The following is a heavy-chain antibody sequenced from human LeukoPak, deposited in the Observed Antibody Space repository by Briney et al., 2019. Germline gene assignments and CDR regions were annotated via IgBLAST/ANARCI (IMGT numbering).Heavy chain of an antibody. CDR3: ARDRKLYSSGWYSSYYYYYMDV. J-gene: IGHJ6*03. V-gene: IGHV3-7*01. CDR2: IKQDGSEK. Sequence: GGSLGLSCAASGFTFSSYWMSWVRQAPGKGLEWVANIKQDGSEKYYVDSVKGRFTISRDNAKNSLYLQMNSLRAEDTAVYYCARDRKLYSSGWYSSYYYYYMDVWGKGTTVTISS. D-gene: IGHD6-19*01. CDR1: GFTFSSYW.